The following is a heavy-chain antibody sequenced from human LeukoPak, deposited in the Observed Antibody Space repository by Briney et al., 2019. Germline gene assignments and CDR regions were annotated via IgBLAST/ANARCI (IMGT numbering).Heavy chain of an antibody. V-gene: IGHV4-59*08. CDR1: GRAISSYY. J-gene: IGHJ4*02. CDR3: ARSAHDSSTSIDY. CDR2: IYYSGST. Sequence: SETLSLTCAAAGRAISSYYWSWIRQPPGKGLEGTGYIYYSGSTNYNPSLKSRVTISVDTSKNQFSLKLSSVTAADTAVYYCARSAHDSSTSIDYWGQGTLVTVSS. D-gene: IGHD6-13*01.